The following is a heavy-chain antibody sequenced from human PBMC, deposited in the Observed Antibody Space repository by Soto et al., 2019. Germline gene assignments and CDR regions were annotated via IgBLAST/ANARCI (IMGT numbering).Heavy chain of an antibody. CDR2: ISYDGSNK. CDR1: GFTFSSYG. J-gene: IGHJ4*02. Sequence: QVQLVESGGGVVQPGRSLRLSCAASGFTFSSYGMHWVRQAPGKGLEWVAVISYDGSNKYYADSVNGRFTISRDNSKNTLYLQMDSLRAEDTAVYYCAKDRGSGSYYNQEKSLFDYLGQGTLVTVSS. V-gene: IGHV3-30*18. CDR3: AKDRGSGSYYNQEKSLFDY. D-gene: IGHD3-10*01.